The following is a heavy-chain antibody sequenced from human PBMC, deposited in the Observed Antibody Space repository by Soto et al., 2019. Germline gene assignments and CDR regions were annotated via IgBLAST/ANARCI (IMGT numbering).Heavy chain of an antibody. J-gene: IGHJ4*02. D-gene: IGHD6-19*01. Sequence: GGSLSLSCAASGFTFISYAMSWVRQAPGKGLEWVSAISGSGGSTYYADSVKGRFTISRDNSKNTLYLQMNSLRAEDTAVYYCARTGYSSGWDAFDYWGQGTLVTVSS. CDR1: GFTFISYA. V-gene: IGHV3-23*01. CDR2: ISGSGGST. CDR3: ARTGYSSGWDAFDY.